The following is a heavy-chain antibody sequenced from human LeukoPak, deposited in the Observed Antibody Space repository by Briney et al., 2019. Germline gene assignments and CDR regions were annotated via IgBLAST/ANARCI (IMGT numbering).Heavy chain of an antibody. J-gene: IGHJ3*02. CDR1: GYTFTSYY. Sequence: ASVKVSCKASGYTFTSYYMHWVRQAPGQGLEWMGIINPSGGSTSYAQKFQGRVTMTRDTSTSTVYMELSRLRSEDTAVYYCATEMASDAFDIWGQGTMVTVSS. CDR2: INPSGGST. D-gene: IGHD5-24*01. V-gene: IGHV1-46*01. CDR3: ATEMASDAFDI.